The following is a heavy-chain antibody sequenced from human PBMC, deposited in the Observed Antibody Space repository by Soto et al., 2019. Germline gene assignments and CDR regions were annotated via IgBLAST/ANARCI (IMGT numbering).Heavy chain of an antibody. CDR3: AYRVGSRGSFDY. Sequence: QITLKESGPTLVKPTQTLTLTCTFSGFSLTTSGVSVGWIRQPPGQALEWLASIYWNDDKRYSPSLKSRLTLTKDNSKKQVVLTMPNMDPVDTATYFCAYRVGSRGSFDYWGQGTLVTVSS. CDR1: GFSLTTSGVS. V-gene: IGHV2-5*01. J-gene: IGHJ4*02. CDR2: IYWNDDK. D-gene: IGHD6-25*01.